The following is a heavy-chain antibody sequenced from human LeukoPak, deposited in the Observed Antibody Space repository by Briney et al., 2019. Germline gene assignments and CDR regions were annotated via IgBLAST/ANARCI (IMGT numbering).Heavy chain of an antibody. D-gene: IGHD5-18*01. CDR3: AKDTAMVTPYYFDF. CDR1: GFTFIRYA. Sequence: GGSLRLSWAASGFTFIRYAMTWGRQAPGKGLEWVSTISGNGDSTHYADSVKGRFTISRDHSKNTLYVQMNILRAEDTAIYYCAKDTAMVTPYYFDFWGQGTLVTVSS. J-gene: IGHJ4*02. V-gene: IGHV3-23*01. CDR2: ISGNGDST.